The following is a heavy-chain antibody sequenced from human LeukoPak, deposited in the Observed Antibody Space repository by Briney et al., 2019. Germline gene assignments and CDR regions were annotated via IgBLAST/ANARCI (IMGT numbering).Heavy chain of an antibody. J-gene: IGHJ4*02. V-gene: IGHV3-53*01. D-gene: IGHD5-12*01. CDR3: ARGSGYSGYDLDY. CDR2: IYSGGST. Sequence: TGGSLRLSCAASGFTVSSNYMSWVRQAPGKGLEWVSVIYSGGSTYYADPVKGRFTISRDNSKNTLYLQMNSLRAEDTAVYYCARGSGYSGYDLDYWGQGTLVTVSS. CDR1: GFTVSSNY.